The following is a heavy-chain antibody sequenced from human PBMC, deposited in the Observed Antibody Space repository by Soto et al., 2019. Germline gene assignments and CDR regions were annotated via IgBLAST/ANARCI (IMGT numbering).Heavy chain of an antibody. CDR1: GGIFSSYA. Sequence: QEQLVQSGAEVQKPGSSVKVSCKASGGIFSSYAISWVRQAPGQGLEWMGGIIPIFGTANYAQKFQGRVTITADESTNTAYMDLSSLKSEDTAIYYCVRGGSGYVWFNEFWGQGTLVPVSS. CDR3: VRGGSGYVWFNEF. CDR2: IIPIFGTA. D-gene: IGHD3-22*01. V-gene: IGHV1-69*01. J-gene: IGHJ4*02.